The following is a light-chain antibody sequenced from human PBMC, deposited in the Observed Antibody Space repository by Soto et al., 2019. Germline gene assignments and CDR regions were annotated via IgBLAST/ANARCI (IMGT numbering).Light chain of an antibody. CDR2: EVS. J-gene: IGLJ2*01. CDR3: SSYACINNYVV. Sequence: QSALTQPPSASGSPGQSVTISCTGTSSDVGGYNFVSWYQHHPGKAPKLMISEVSKRPSGVPDRFSGSKSGNTASLTVSGLHAEDDADYYCSSYACINNYVVFCGGTKLRVL. CDR1: SSDVGGYNF. V-gene: IGLV2-8*01.